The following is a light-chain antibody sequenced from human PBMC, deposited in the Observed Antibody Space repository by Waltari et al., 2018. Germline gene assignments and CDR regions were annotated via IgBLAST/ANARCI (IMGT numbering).Light chain of an antibody. J-gene: IGLJ3*02. CDR3: GAWDDSLNAPV. CDR2: RTD. CDR1: SSNIGSYT. V-gene: IGLV1-44*01. Sequence: QSVLPQPPSASATPGQRVTISCSGSSSNIGSYTVPWYQQFSGTAPRLVIYRTDQRPSGVPDRFSGSKSDTSASLAISGVQSDDEADYFCGAWDDSLNAPVFGGGTKLTVL.